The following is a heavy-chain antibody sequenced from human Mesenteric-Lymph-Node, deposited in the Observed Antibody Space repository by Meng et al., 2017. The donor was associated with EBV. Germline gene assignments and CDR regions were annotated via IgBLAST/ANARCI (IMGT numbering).Heavy chain of an antibody. CDR2: IYWDDDK. J-gene: IGHJ4*02. V-gene: IGHV2-5*02. CDR1: GFSLITSGVG. CDR3: AHRPNYYDSGDYFDY. Sequence: QITLKESGPTLVKPTQTLTLTCTFSGFSLITSGVGVGWIRQPPGKALEWLALIYWDDDKRYNASLKSRLTITKDTSKNQVVLIMTNMDPVDTATYYCAHRPNYYDSGDYFDYWGQGILVTVAS. D-gene: IGHD3-22*01.